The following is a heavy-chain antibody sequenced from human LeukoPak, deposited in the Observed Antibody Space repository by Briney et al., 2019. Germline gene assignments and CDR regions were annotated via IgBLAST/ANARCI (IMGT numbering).Heavy chain of an antibody. CDR1: GFTFSGSA. J-gene: IGHJ4*02. CDR3: ILRRVGYFDY. V-gene: IGHV3-73*01. Sequence: GGSLRLSCAASGFTFSGSAMHCVRQASGKGLEWVGRIRSKANSYATAYAASVKGRFTISRDDSKNTAYLQMNSLKTEDTAVYYCILRRVGYFDYWGQGTLVTVSS. CDR2: IRSKANSYAT.